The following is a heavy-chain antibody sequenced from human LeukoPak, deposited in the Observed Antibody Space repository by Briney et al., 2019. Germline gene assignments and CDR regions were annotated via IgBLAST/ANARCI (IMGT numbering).Heavy chain of an antibody. J-gene: IGHJ4*02. CDR1: GFSFSTYW. V-gene: IGHV3-74*01. CDR3: TRPSAGGGLASDY. Sequence: GGSLRLSCAASGFSFSTYWMHWVRQAPGKGLVWVSRITSDGSYTNYADSVKGRFTISRDSAKKTLYLQMNSLRVEDTAIYYCTRPSAGGGLASDYWGQGTLVTVSS. CDR2: ITSDGSYT. D-gene: IGHD3-10*01.